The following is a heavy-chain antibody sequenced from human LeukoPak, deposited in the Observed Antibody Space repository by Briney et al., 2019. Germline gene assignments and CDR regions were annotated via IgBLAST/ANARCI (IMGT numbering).Heavy chain of an antibody. CDR1: GFTFSNYA. V-gene: IGHV3-30*04. CDR3: ARGAVITYYYYGMDV. CDR2: ISYDGSER. Sequence: GGSLRLSCAASGFTFSNYAMHWVRQAPGKGGEWGAGISYDGSERHYADSVKGRFTISRDNSKNTLYLQMNSLRAEDTAVYYCARGAVITYYYYGMDVWGQGTTVTVSS. J-gene: IGHJ6*02. D-gene: IGHD3-22*01.